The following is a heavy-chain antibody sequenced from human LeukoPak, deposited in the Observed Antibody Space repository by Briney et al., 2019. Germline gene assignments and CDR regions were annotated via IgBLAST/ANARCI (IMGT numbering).Heavy chain of an antibody. D-gene: IGHD3-10*01. V-gene: IGHV1-2*02. CDR3: ARVEGSAGTLDD. J-gene: IGHJ4*02. CDR2: TSPYSGGT. Sequence: ASVKVSCKASGYTFSAYYVHWVRQAPGQGLEWMGWTSPYSGGTTYAQKSQGRVTLTSDTSISTAYLELTGLRSDDTAVYYCARVEGSAGTLDDWGQGTLVTVSS. CDR1: GYTFSAYY.